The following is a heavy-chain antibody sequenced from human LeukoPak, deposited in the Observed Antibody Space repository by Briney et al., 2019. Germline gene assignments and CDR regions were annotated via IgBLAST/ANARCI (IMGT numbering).Heavy chain of an antibody. CDR3: AKDSVYYYDSSGYPRYYFDY. D-gene: IGHD3-22*01. Sequence: GGSLRLSCAASGFTFSSYEMNWVRQAPGKGLEWVSYISSSGTAIYYADSVKGRFTISRDDSKNTLYLQMNSLRAEDTAVYYCAKDSVYYYDSSGYPRYYFDYWGQGTLVTVSS. CDR1: GFTFSSYE. J-gene: IGHJ4*02. CDR2: ISSSGTAI. V-gene: IGHV3-48*03.